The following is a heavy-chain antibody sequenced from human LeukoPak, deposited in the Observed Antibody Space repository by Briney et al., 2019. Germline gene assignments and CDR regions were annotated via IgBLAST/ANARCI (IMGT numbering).Heavy chain of an antibody. CDR2: IIPIFGTA. J-gene: IGHJ5*02. CDR1: GGTFSNYA. Sequence: ASVKVSCKASGGTFSNYAISWVRQAPGQGLEWMGGIIPIFGTANYAQKFQGRVTITADESTSTAYMELSSLRSEDTAVYYCARDQDFWSGYYRYNWFDPWGQGTLVTVSS. CDR3: ARDQDFWSGYYRYNWFDP. D-gene: IGHD3-3*01. V-gene: IGHV1-69*13.